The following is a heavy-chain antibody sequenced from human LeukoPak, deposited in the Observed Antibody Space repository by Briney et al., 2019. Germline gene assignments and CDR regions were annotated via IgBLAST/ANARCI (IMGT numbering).Heavy chain of an antibody. Sequence: GESLKISCKGSEYSFASSWIGWVRQMPGKGLEWMGIIYPGDSDTRYSPSFQGQVTISADKSISTAYLQWSSLKASDAAIYYCARRASAFEYFDYWGQGTLVTVSS. CDR2: IYPGDSDT. V-gene: IGHV5-51*01. J-gene: IGHJ4*02. D-gene: IGHD3-10*01. CDR3: ARRASAFEYFDY. CDR1: EYSFASSW.